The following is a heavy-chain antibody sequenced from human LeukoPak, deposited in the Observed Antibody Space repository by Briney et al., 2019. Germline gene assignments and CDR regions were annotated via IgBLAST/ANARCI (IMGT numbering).Heavy chain of an antibody. Sequence: GGSLRLSCAASGFTFGNCWMTWVRQAPGKGLECVANIKQDGSDKYYVDSVGGRFTISRDNAKNSLYLQMNSLTAEDTAVYYCARGHRDPRDAFDIWGQGTMVTVSS. CDR1: GFTFGNCW. CDR3: ARGHRDPRDAFDI. D-gene: IGHD2-21*02. V-gene: IGHV3-7*05. J-gene: IGHJ3*02. CDR2: IKQDGSDK.